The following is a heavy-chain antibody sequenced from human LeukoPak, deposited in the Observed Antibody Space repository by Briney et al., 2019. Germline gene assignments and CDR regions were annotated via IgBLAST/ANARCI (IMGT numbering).Heavy chain of an antibody. J-gene: IGHJ4*02. CDR1: GFTISSYA. CDR3: ARDGIDY. Sequence: GGSLRLSCSASGFTISSYAMHWVRQAPRKGLEYVSAISSNGDSTYYADSVKGRFTISRDNSKNTLYLQMSSLRAEDTAVYYCARDGIDYWGQGTLVTVSS. CDR2: ISSNGDST. V-gene: IGHV3-64*04.